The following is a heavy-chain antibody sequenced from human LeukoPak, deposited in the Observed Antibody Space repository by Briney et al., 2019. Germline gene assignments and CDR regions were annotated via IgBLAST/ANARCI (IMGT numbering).Heavy chain of an antibody. Sequence: GSLRLSCAASGFTFSSYAMSWVRQPPGKGLEWIGEIYHSGSTNYNPSLKSRVTISVDTSKNQFSLKLSSVTAADTAVYYCARVYNWNGDYYFDYWGQGTLVTVSS. CDR3: ARVYNWNGDYYFDY. V-gene: IGHV4-4*02. CDR1: GFTFSSYAM. J-gene: IGHJ4*02. CDR2: IYHSGST. D-gene: IGHD1-20*01.